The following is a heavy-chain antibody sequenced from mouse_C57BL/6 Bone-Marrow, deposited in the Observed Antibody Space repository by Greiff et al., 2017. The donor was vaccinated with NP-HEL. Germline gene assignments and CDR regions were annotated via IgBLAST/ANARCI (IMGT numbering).Heavy chain of an antibody. CDR1: GYTFTSYT. D-gene: IGHD1-1*01. CDR3: AREGENYGSSYDWYFDV. Sequence: VQLHQSGAELARPGASVKMSCKASGYTFTSYTMHWVKQRPGQGLEWIGYINPSSGYTKYNQKFKDKATLTADKSSSTAYMQLSSLTSEDSAVYYCAREGENYGSSYDWYFDVWGTGTTVTVSS. J-gene: IGHJ1*03. CDR2: INPSSGYT. V-gene: IGHV1-4*01.